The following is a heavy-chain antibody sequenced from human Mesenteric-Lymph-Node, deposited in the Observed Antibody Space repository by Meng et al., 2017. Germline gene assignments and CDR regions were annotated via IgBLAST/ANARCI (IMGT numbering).Heavy chain of an antibody. CDR2: IYYSGST. CDR3: AKRKNGEMARGPFGH. V-gene: IGHV4-39*07. Sequence: SETLSLTCTVSGGSISSSSYYWGWIRQPPGKGLEWIGSIYYSGSTYYNPSLKSRVTMSVDTSKNQFSLKLSSVTAADTAVYYCAKRKNGEMARGPFGHWGQGTLVTVSS. J-gene: IGHJ4*02. D-gene: IGHD3-10*01. CDR1: GGSISSSSYY.